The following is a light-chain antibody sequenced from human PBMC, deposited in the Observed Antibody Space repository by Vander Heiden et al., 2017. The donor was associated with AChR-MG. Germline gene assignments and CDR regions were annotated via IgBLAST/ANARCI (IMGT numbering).Light chain of an antibody. CDR1: QSVSSSY. CDR2: GAS. V-gene: IGKV3-20*01. Sequence: EIVLTQSPGPLSLSPGERATLSCRASQSVSSSYLAWYQQKPGQAPRLLIYGASNRATGIPDRFSGSGSGTDFTLTISRLEPEDFAVYYCQQYGNWPVTFGPGTKVEIK. J-gene: IGKJ3*01. CDR3: QQYGNWPVT.